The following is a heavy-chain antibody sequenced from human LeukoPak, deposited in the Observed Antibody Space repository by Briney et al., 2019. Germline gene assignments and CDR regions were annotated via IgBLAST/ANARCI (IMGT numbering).Heavy chain of an antibody. CDR1: GFTFSSYA. V-gene: IGHV3-23*01. Sequence: RAGGSLRLSCAASGFTFSSYAMGWVRQAPGKGLEWVSAISGSGGSTYYADSVKGRFTISRDNSKNTLYLQMNSLRAEDTAVCYCAKDLRITMIVVVTTLDYWGQGTLVTVSS. D-gene: IGHD3-22*01. CDR2: ISGSGGST. J-gene: IGHJ4*02. CDR3: AKDLRITMIVVVTTLDY.